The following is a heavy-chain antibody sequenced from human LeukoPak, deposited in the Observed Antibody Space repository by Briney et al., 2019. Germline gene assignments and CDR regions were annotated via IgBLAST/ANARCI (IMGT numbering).Heavy chain of an antibody. V-gene: IGHV4-39*01. CDR1: GGSISMTSYY. Sequence: SETLSLTCTVSGGSISMTSYYWGWIRQPPGKRLEWIGSIYYSGSTYYNPSLKSRVTISVDTSKNQFSLKLSSVTAADTSVYYCARHWAYHYDSGSLPLSDYWGQGTLVTVSS. CDR3: ARHWAYHYDSGSLPLSDY. J-gene: IGHJ4*02. CDR2: IYYSGST. D-gene: IGHD3-10*01.